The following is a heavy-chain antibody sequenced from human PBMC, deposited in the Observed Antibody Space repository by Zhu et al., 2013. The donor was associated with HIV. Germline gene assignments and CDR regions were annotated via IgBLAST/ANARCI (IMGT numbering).Heavy chain of an antibody. Sequence: QVQLVQSGAEVKKPGSSVKVSCKASGGTFSSYAISWVRQAPGQGLEWMGGIIPIFGTANYAQKFQGRVTITADESTSTAYMELSSLRSEDTAVYYCATSLYDSSGYYVWYFDLWGRGTLVTVSS. V-gene: IGHV1-69*01. CDR3: ATSLYDSSGYYVWYFDL. CDR2: IIPIFGTA. D-gene: IGHD3-22*01. CDR1: GGTFSSYA. J-gene: IGHJ2*01.